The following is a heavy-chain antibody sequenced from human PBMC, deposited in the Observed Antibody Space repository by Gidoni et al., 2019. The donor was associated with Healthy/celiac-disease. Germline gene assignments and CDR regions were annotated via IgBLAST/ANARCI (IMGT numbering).Heavy chain of an antibody. V-gene: IGHV3-48*03. D-gene: IGHD5-12*01. CDR2: ISSSGITL. CDR1: GFTFSSYD. J-gene: IGHJ4*02. CDR3: ARVHMATRG. Sequence: EVQLVESGGGLVQPGSSLRLSCEASGFTFSSYDMNWVRQAPGKGLEWVSYISSSGITLYYAASVKGRLTISRDNTKNSLYLQRNSLRAEDTAVYYWARVHMATRGWGQGTLVTVSS.